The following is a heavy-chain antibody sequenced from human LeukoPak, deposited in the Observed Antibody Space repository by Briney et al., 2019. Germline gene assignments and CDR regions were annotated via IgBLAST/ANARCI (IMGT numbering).Heavy chain of an antibody. CDR1: GGSISSGYY. CDR3: AAGSSWYNWFDP. CDR2: IYHSGST. J-gene: IGHJ5*02. Sequence: PSETLSLTCTVSGGSISSGYYWGWIRQPPGKGLEWIGSIYHSGSTYYNPSLKSRVTISIDTSKNQFSLKLSSVTAADTAVYYCAAGSSWYNWFDPWGQGTLVTVSS. V-gene: IGHV4-38-2*02. D-gene: IGHD6-13*01.